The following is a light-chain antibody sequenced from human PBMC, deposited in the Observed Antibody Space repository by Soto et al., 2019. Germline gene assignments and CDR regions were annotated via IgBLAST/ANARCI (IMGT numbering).Light chain of an antibody. Sequence: IVLTQSPGPLSLSPGEGATLSCGASQSISSSYLAWYQQKPGLAPRLLMYGTSSRAPGIPDRFSGTGSGTDFTLTIRRLEPEDFAVYFCQQYGTSPLTFAGGTKVDI. CDR3: QQYGTSPLT. CDR2: GTS. J-gene: IGKJ4*01. CDR1: QSISSSY. V-gene: IGKV3-20*01.